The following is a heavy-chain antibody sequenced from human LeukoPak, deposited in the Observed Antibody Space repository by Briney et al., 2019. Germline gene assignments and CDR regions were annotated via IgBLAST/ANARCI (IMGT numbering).Heavy chain of an antibody. J-gene: IGHJ4*02. V-gene: IGHV1-69*04. CDR3: ARADTAMGKANDF. CDR1: GGTFSSYA. CDR2: IIPILGIA. Sequence: GASVKVSCKASGGTFSSYAISWVRQAPGQGLEWMGRIIPILGIANYAQKFQGRVTITADKSTSTAYMELSSLSSEDTAVYYCARADTAMGKANDFWGQGTLVTVSS. D-gene: IGHD5-18*01.